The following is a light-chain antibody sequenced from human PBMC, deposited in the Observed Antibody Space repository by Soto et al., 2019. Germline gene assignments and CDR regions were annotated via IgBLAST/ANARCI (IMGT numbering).Light chain of an antibody. V-gene: IGKV1-33*01. Sequence: DLQMTQSPSSLSASVGDRVTITCRASQDISNYLNWYQQRPGKAPKLLIYDASNLERGVPSRFSGTPSGTHFTFAITSLQPEDVATYYCQQSDSLPITFGQGTRLEI. CDR2: DAS. J-gene: IGKJ5*01. CDR3: QQSDSLPIT. CDR1: QDISNY.